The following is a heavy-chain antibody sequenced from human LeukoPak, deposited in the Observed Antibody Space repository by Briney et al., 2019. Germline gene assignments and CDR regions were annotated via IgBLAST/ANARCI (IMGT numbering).Heavy chain of an antibody. CDR3: AKDGTGCGGDCYSDY. CDR2: ISSNSANT. J-gene: IGHJ4*02. D-gene: IGHD2-21*02. CDR1: GFTFDTYG. V-gene: IGHV3-23*01. Sequence: GGSLRLSCAASGFTFDTYGMSWVRQAPGKGLEWVSSISSNSANTYYADSVKGRFTISRDNSKNTLYLRMNSLRAEDTAVYYCAKDGTGCGGDCYSDYWGQGTLVTVSS.